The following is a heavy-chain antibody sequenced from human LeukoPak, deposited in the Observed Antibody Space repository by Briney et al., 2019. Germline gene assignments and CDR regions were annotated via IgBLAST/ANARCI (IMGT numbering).Heavy chain of an antibody. CDR3: ARDHGYSYGLDY. D-gene: IGHD5-18*01. CDR1: GFTFRDYW. CDR2: ISYDGSTK. V-gene: IGHV3-30-3*01. Sequence: GGSLRLSCAASGFTFRDYWMSWVRQAPGKGLEWVAVISYDGSTKYYADSVKGRFTISRDNSKNTLYLQMNSLRAEDTAVYYCARDHGYSYGLDYWGQGTLVTVSS. J-gene: IGHJ4*02.